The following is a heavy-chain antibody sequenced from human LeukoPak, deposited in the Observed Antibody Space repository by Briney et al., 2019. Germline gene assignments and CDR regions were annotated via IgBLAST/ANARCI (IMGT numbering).Heavy chain of an antibody. CDR1: GFTFSSYA. CDR3: AKDKGYSYGYDAFDI. J-gene: IGHJ3*02. CDR2: ISGSGGST. Sequence: GGSLRLSCAASGFTFSSYAMSWVRQAPGKGLEWVSAISGSGGSTYYADSVKGRFTVSRDNSKNTLYLQMNSLRAEDTAVYYCAKDKGYSYGYDAFDIWGQGTMVTVSS. D-gene: IGHD5-18*01. V-gene: IGHV3-23*01.